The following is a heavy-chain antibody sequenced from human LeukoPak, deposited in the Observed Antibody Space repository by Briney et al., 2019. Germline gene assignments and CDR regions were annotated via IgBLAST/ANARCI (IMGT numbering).Heavy chain of an antibody. V-gene: IGHV3-48*03. CDR2: ISSSGSTI. D-gene: IGHD3-3*01. Sequence: GGSLRLSCAASGFTFSSYEMNWVRQAPGKGLEWVSYISSSGSTIYYADSVKGQFTISRDNAKNSLYLQMNSLRAEDTAVYYCARGVNFLSGYHFDYWGQGTLVTVSS. CDR3: ARGVNFLSGYHFDY. J-gene: IGHJ4*02. CDR1: GFTFSSYE.